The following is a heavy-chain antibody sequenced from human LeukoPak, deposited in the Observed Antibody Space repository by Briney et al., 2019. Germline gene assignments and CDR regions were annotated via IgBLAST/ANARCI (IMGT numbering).Heavy chain of an antibody. V-gene: IGHV3-30*18. CDR3: AKDEAYCGGDCYPARVGYMDV. Sequence: GRSLRLSCAASGFTFSSYGMHWVRQAPGKGLEWVAVISYDGSNKYYADSVKGRFTISRDNSKNTLYLQMNSLRAEDTAVYYCAKDEAYCGGDCYPARVGYMDVWGQGTTVTVSS. CDR2: ISYDGSNK. J-gene: IGHJ6*02. CDR1: GFTFSSYG. D-gene: IGHD2-21*02.